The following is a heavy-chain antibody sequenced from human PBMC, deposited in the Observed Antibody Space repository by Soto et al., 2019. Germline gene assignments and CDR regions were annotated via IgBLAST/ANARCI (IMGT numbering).Heavy chain of an antibody. V-gene: IGHV4-39*01. CDR1: GGSISSSSYY. CDR3: AGDYDFWSGYSTPGLWY. D-gene: IGHD3-3*01. Sequence: QLQLQESGPGLVKPSETLSLTCTVSGGSISSSSYYWGWIRQPPGKGLEWIGSIYYSGSTYYNPSLKSRVTISVDTSKNQFSLKLSSVTAADTAVYYCAGDYDFWSGYSTPGLWYWGQGTLVTVSS. CDR2: IYYSGST. J-gene: IGHJ4*02.